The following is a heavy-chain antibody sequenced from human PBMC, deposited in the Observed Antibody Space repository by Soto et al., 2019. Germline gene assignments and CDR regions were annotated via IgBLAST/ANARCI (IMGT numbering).Heavy chain of an antibody. Sequence: EVQLLQSGGGSVQPGGSLRLSCAASGFTFSSYSMTWVRQAPGKGLQWVSSITGSGGNTYYRDSVKGRFTISRDNSKNTADLQLNGLRVEDTALYYCAKVHLGSSWLSDLISWGQGARVTVSS. CDR2: ITGSGGNT. J-gene: IGHJ5*02. V-gene: IGHV3-23*01. D-gene: IGHD6-13*01. CDR3: AKVHLGSSWLSDLIS. CDR1: GFTFSSYS.